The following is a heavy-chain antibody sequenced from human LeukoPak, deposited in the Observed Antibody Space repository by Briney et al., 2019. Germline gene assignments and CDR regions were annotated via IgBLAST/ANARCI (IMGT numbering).Heavy chain of an antibody. V-gene: IGHV3-49*03. CDR3: TRDLSGGGYYGEGDAFDI. J-gene: IGHJ3*02. CDR2: IRSKAYGGTT. CDR1: GFTFGDYA. Sequence: GSLRLSCTASGFTFGDYAMSWFRQAPGKGLEWVGFIRSKAYGGTTEYAASVKGRFTISRDDSKSIAYLQMNSLKTEDTAVYYCTRDLSGGGYYGEGDAFDIWGQGTMVTVSS. D-gene: IGHD1-26*01.